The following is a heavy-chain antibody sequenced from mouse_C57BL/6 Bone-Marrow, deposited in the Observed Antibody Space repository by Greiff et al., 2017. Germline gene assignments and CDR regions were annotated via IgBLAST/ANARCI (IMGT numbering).Heavy chain of an antibody. CDR2: INPNNGGT. CDR3: ARGPLKFITTREGAMDY. J-gene: IGHJ4*01. CDR1: GYTFTDYN. Sequence: VQLQQSGPELVKPGASVKIPCKASGYTFTDYNMDWVKQSPGKSLEWIGDINPNNGGTIYNQKFKGKATLTADQSSSTAYMELRSLTSEDAAVYYCARGPLKFITTREGAMDYWGQGTSVTVSS. V-gene: IGHV1-18*01. D-gene: IGHD1-1*01.